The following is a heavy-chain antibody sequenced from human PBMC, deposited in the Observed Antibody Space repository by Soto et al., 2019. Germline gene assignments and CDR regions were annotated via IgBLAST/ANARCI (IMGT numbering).Heavy chain of an antibody. CDR3: ARRARPDFYYMDV. J-gene: IGHJ6*03. V-gene: IGHV3-64*01. CDR2: ISSNGVGT. CDR1: GFTLSGYA. D-gene: IGHD6-6*01. Sequence: EVQLAESGGGLAQPGGSLRLSGAASGFTLSGYAMDWVRQAPGKGLEYVSGISSNGVGTYYANSVQGRFTISRDTSKHTVYLQMGSLRPEDMAVYYCARRARPDFYYMDVWGKGTTVTVSS.